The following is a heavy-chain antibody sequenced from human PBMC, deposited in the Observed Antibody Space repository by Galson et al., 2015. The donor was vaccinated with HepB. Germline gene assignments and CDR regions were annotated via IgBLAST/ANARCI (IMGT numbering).Heavy chain of an antibody. CDR2: ISSNGGST. CDR1: GLTFSSYA. J-gene: IGHJ4*02. V-gene: IGHV3-64D*06. Sequence: SLRLSCAASGLTFSSYAMHWVRQAPGKGLEYVSAISSNGGSTYYADSVKGRFTISRDNSKNTLYLQMSSLRAEDTAVYYCVKGSSSSWYWGVYYFDYWGQGTLVTVSS. CDR3: VKGSSSSWYWGVYYFDY. D-gene: IGHD6-13*01.